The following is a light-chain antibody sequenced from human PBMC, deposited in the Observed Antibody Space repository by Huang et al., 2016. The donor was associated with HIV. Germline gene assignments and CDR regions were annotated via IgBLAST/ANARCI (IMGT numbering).Light chain of an antibody. CDR3: QQYHEWPRT. CDR1: QGIGNC. J-gene: IGKJ2*01. Sequence: ERVLTQSPGTLSVSPGERATLSCRTSQGIGNCLAWYQLKPGQAPRLLIYETFIRASDIPSRFSGGGSEIDFTLTISSLQSEDSAVYYCQQYHEWPRTFGQGTKVEIK. CDR2: ETF. V-gene: IGKV3-15*01.